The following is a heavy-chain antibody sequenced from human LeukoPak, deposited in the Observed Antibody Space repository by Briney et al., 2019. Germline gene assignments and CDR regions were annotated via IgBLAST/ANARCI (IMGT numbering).Heavy chain of an antibody. J-gene: IGHJ4*02. V-gene: IGHV3-30-3*01. CDR3: ARGVGRSSWFFDY. Sequence: GGSLRLSCAASGFTFSDYAMHYVRQAPGEGLEWMAVISYDGNNKYYADSVKGRFTISRDNPKNTLYLQMNSLRTEDTAVNYCARGVGRSSWFFDYWGQGTLVTVSS. CDR2: ISYDGNNK. D-gene: IGHD6-13*01. CDR1: GFTFSDYA.